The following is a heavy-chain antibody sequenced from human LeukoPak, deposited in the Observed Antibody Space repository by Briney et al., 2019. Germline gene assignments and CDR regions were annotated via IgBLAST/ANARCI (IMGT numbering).Heavy chain of an antibody. D-gene: IGHD2-2*02. V-gene: IGHV1-69*13. Sequence: SVKVSCKASGGTFSSYAISWVRQAPGQGLEWMGGIIPIFGTANYAQKFQGRVTITADESTSTAYMELGSLRSEDTAVYYCARTPCSSTSCHMYYFDYWGQGTLVTVSS. J-gene: IGHJ4*02. CDR2: IIPIFGTA. CDR3: ARTPCSSTSCHMYYFDY. CDR1: GGTFSSYA.